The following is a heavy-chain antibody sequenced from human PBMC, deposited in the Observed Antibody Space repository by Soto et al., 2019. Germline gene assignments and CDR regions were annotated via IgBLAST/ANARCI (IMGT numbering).Heavy chain of an antibody. Sequence: GESLKISCKDSEDKFTNYWIAWVRQMPGKGLEWMGIIHVGTSDIRYSPPFKGQVTISADKSIRTAYLQWSSLKASDTAMYYCALVVDGLFYSDYWDQGTPVTV. CDR3: ALVVDGLFYSDY. CDR1: EDKFTNYW. D-gene: IGHD3-22*01. CDR2: IHVGTSDI. V-gene: IGHV5-51*01. J-gene: IGHJ4*02.